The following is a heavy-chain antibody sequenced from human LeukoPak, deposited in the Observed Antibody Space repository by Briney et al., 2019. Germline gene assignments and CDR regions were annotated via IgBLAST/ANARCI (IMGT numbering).Heavy chain of an antibody. CDR2: INQNGGEN. CDR3: ARRSRLGVDY. J-gene: IGHJ4*02. Sequence: GGSLRLSCAASAFTFSDYYTGWVRQGPGKGLEWVASINQNGGENYYVDSVKGRFTISRDNSKNTLYLQMNSLRAEDTAAYYCARRSRLGVDYWGQGTLVTVSS. D-gene: IGHD3-16*01. CDR1: AFTFSDYY. V-gene: IGHV3-7*01.